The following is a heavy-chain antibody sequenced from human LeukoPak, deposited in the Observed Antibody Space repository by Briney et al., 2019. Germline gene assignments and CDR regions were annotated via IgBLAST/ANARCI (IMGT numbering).Heavy chain of an antibody. J-gene: IGHJ5*02. Sequence: PGGSLRLSCAASGSNFNMYAMAWVRQAPGKGLEWVSEISGSGSNTYYAGSVQARFTISRDNSEKMLYLDMNSLRSEDTAMYYCARGQLLWSGYYLSWGQGTQVTVSS. CDR1: GSNFNMYA. CDR2: ISGSGSNT. D-gene: IGHD3-3*01. CDR3: ARGQLLWSGYYLS. V-gene: IGHV3-23*01.